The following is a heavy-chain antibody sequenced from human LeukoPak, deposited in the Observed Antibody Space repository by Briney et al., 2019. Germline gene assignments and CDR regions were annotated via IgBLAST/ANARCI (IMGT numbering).Heavy chain of an antibody. Sequence: SETLSLTCAVYGGSFSGYYWSWIRQPPGKGLEWIGEINHSGSTNYNPSLKSRVTISVDTSKNQFSLKLSSVTAADTAVYYCARGDRDFWSGYYGVSSKRRINWFDPWGRGTLVTVSS. D-gene: IGHD3-3*01. CDR2: INHSGST. J-gene: IGHJ5*02. CDR3: ARGDRDFWSGYYGVSSKRRINWFDP. V-gene: IGHV4-34*01. CDR1: GGSFSGYY.